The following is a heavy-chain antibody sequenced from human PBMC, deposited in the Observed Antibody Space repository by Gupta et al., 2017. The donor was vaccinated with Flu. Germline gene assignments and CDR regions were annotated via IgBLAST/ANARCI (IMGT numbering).Heavy chain of an antibody. Sequence: PGQGLEWMGGIIPIFGTANYAQKFQGRVTITADESTSTAYMELSSLRSEDTAVYYCARAGGWSRYYYYYMDVWGKGTTVTVSS. V-gene: IGHV1-69*01. J-gene: IGHJ6*03. D-gene: IGHD2-8*01. CDR3: ARAGGWSRYYYYYMDV. CDR2: IIPIFGTA.